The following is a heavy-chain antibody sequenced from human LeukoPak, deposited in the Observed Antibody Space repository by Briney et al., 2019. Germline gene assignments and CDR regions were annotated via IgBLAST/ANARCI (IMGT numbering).Heavy chain of an antibody. CDR1: GFTFSNYW. CDR3: AELGITMIGGV. J-gene: IGHJ6*04. CDR2: IKQDGSEK. V-gene: IGHV3-7*01. D-gene: IGHD3-10*02. Sequence: GGSLRLSCTASGFTFSNYWMSWVRQAPGKGLEWVANIKQDGSEKYYVDSVKGRFTISRDNAKNSLYLQMNSLRAEDTAVYYCAELGITMIGGVWGKGTTVTISS.